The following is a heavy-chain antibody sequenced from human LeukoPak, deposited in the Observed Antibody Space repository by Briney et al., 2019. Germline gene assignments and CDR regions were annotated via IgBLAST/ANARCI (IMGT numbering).Heavy chain of an antibody. D-gene: IGHD6-6*01. CDR2: ISSNGATT. V-gene: IGHV3-64D*06. Sequence: GALRLSCSASGFTFNRVYLHWVRQAPGEGLEIGSHISSNGATTYYADSVKGRFTISRDNSKNTLYLQMSSLRADDTAVYYCVKDRSIAAPNNDFFDSWGQGALVTVSS. CDR1: GFTFNRVY. J-gene: IGHJ4*02. CDR3: VKDRSIAAPNNDFFDS.